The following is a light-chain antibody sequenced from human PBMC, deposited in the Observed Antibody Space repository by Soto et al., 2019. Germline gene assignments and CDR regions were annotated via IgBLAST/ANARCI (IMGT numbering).Light chain of an antibody. V-gene: IGLV1-44*01. CDR1: SSNIGSNT. J-gene: IGLJ2*01. Sequence: QAVVTQTPSASGAPGQRVTISCSGSSSNIGSNTVNWYQQFPGTAPKLVIYSNNQRPSGVPDRFSGSKSGTSASLAISGLQSDDEADYFCAAWDESLNGHVVFGGGTQLTVL. CDR3: AAWDESLNGHVV. CDR2: SNN.